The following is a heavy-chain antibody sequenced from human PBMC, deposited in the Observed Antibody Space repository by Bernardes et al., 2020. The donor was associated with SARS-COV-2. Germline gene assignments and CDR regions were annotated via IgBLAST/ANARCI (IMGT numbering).Heavy chain of an antibody. CDR2: IYYSGST. Sequence: SEPLSLTCTVSGGSVSSGSYYWSWLRQPPGKGLEWIGYIYYSGSTNYNPSLKSRVTISVDTSKNQFSLKLSSVTAADTAVYYCARTVEIRTQYYYYYGMDVWGQGTTVTVSS. J-gene: IGHJ6*02. D-gene: IGHD4-4*01. CDR1: GGSVSSGSYY. V-gene: IGHV4-61*01. CDR3: ARTVEIRTQYYYYYGMDV.